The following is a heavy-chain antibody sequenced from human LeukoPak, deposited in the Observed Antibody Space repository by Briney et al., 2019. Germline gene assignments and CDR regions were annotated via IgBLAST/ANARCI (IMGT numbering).Heavy chain of an antibody. J-gene: IGHJ3*02. V-gene: IGHV3-11*01. CDR2: ISGSDTAM. CDR1: GFTFSDYY. D-gene: IGHD2-15*01. Sequence: PGGSLRLSCAASGFTFSDYYMSWIRQAPGKGPEWISYISGSDTAMFYADSVKGRFIISRDNAKNSLSLQMNSLRAEDTAVYYCARVVYCSGGSCQIFAFDIWGQGTKVTVSS. CDR3: ARVVYCSGGSCQIFAFDI.